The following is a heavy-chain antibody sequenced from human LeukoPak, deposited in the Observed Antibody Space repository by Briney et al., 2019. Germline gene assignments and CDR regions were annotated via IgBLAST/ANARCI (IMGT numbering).Heavy chain of an antibody. V-gene: IGHV3-23*01. CDR2: ISNSGGST. CDR1: GFTFSNYG. Sequence: GGSLRLSCAASGFTFSNYGMSWVRQAPGKGLEWVSIISNSGGSTYYADSVKGRFTISRDNSKNTLYLQMTSLRAEDMAVYYCAKDPCSGGSCYSADYWGQGALVTVSS. D-gene: IGHD2-15*01. CDR3: AKDPCSGGSCYSADY. J-gene: IGHJ4*02.